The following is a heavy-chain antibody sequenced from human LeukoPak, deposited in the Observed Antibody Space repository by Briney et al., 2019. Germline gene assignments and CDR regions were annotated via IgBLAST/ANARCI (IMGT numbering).Heavy chain of an antibody. CDR1: GGSISSYY. Sequence: SETLSLTCTVSGGSISSYYWSWIRQPPGKGLEWIGEINHSGSTNYNPSLKSRVTISVDTSKNQFSLKLSSVTAADTAVYYCARPRGYSYGTTFFDYWGQGTLVTVSS. CDR3: ARPRGYSYGTTFFDY. D-gene: IGHD5-18*01. V-gene: IGHV4-34*01. CDR2: INHSGST. J-gene: IGHJ4*02.